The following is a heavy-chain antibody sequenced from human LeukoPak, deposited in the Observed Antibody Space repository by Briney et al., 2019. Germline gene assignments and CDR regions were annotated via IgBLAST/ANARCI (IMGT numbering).Heavy chain of an antibody. Sequence: PGGSLRLSCAASGLTFSSYSMNWVRQAPGKGLEWVSYISSSSSTIYYADSVKGRFTISRDNAKNSLYLQMNSLRAEDTAVYYCARVSSGYDYVWGSYRYYFDYWGQGTLVTVSS. D-gene: IGHD3-16*02. CDR1: GLTFSSYS. J-gene: IGHJ4*02. V-gene: IGHV3-48*04. CDR3: ARVSSGYDYVWGSYRYYFDY. CDR2: ISSSSSTI.